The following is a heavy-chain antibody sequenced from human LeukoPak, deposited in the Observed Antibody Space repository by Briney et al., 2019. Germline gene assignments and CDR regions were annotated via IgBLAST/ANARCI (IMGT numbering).Heavy chain of an antibody. CDR1: GVPFSNYY. D-gene: IGHD6-19*01. J-gene: IGHJ4*02. V-gene: IGHV4-34*01. Sequence: SETLSLTCAVSGVPFSNYYWSWVRQSPRQGLEWIGEINHSGYTNYNPSLKSRVTMSIDTSKNQFSLKLTSVTAADAGVYYCARAVAGHPDWGQGTLVTVSS. CDR2: INHSGYT. CDR3: ARAVAGHPD.